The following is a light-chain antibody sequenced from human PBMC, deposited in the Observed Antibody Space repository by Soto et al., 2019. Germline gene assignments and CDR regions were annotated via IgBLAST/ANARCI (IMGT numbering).Light chain of an antibody. CDR3: QQRSTWLYT. Sequence: EILLAQSPATLSLSPGERATLSCKASQDVSIFLAWYQQKPGQAPRLLIHDASNRATGVPARFSGSGSGRDFTLTITSLEPEDFAGYYCQQRSTWLYTFGQGTKLEV. CDR1: QDVSIF. CDR2: DAS. J-gene: IGKJ2*01. V-gene: IGKV3-11*02.